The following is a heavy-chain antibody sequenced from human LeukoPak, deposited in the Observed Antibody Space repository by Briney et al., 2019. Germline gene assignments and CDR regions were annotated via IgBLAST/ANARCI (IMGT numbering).Heavy chain of an antibody. D-gene: IGHD6-6*01. V-gene: IGHV4-39*07. J-gene: IGHJ4*02. CDR1: GGSISSSSYY. CDR3: ASGDSSSSDF. Sequence: PSETLSLTCTVSGGSISSSSYYWGWIRQPPGKGLEWIGSIYYSGSTYYNPSLKSRVTISVDTPKNQFSLKLSSVTAADTAVYYCASGDSSSSDFWGQGTLVTVSS. CDR2: IYYSGST.